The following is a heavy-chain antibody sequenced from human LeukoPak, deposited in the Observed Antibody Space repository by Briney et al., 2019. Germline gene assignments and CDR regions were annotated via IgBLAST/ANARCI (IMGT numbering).Heavy chain of an antibody. CDR1: GGSISSGDYY. D-gene: IGHD3-22*01. V-gene: IGHV4-30-4*01. J-gene: IGHJ4*02. CDR3: AREGSGTYYYDSSGYYYDY. Sequence: SETLSLTCTVSGGSISSGDYYWSWIRQPPGKGLEWIGYIYYSGSTYYNPSLKSRVTISVDTSKNQFSLKLSSVTAADTAVYYCAREGSGTYYYDSSGYYYDYWGQGTLVTVSS. CDR2: IYYSGST.